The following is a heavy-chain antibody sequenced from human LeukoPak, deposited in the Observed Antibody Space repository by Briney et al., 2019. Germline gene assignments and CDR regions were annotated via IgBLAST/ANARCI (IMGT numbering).Heavy chain of an antibody. D-gene: IGHD2-2*01. CDR2: IIPIFGTA. CDR3: ARDLGYCSSTSCYGYYYGMDV. V-gene: IGHV1-69*01. CDR1: GGTFSSYA. Sequence: SVKVSCMASGGTFSSYAISWVRQAPGQGLEWMGGIIPIFGTANYAQKFQGRVTITADESTSTAYMELSSLRSEDTAVYYCARDLGYCSSTSCYGYYYGMDVWGKGTTVTVSS. J-gene: IGHJ6*04.